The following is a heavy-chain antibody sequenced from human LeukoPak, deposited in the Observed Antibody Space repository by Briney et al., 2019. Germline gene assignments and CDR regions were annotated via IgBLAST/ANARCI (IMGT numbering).Heavy chain of an antibody. Sequence: SETLSLTCAVYGGSFSGYSWSWIRQPPGKGLEWIGEINHSGSTNNNPSLKSRVTISVDTSKNQFSLKLSSVTAADTAVYYCARDGGVPDPWGQGTLVTVSS. J-gene: IGHJ5*02. CDR2: INHSGST. CDR1: GGSFSGYS. CDR3: ARDGGVPDP. V-gene: IGHV4-34*01. D-gene: IGHD2-8*02.